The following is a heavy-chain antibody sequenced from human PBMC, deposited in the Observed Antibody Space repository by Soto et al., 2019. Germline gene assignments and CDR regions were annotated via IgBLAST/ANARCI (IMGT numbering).Heavy chain of an antibody. J-gene: IGHJ6*02. D-gene: IGHD3-10*01. CDR1: GFTFSSYA. CDR2: ISYDGSKK. CDR3: ARRSEYHYGSGKYYGLDV. V-gene: IGHV3-30-3*01. Sequence: GGSLRLSCAASGFTFSSYAMHWVRQAPGKGLEWVAVISYDGSKKYYADSVKGRFTISRDKSIATAYLQWSSLKASDTAMYYCARRSEYHYGSGKYYGLDVWGQGTTVTVSS.